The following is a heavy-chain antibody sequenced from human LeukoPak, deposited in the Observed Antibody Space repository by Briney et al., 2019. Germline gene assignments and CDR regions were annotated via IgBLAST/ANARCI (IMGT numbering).Heavy chain of an antibody. CDR1: GGSFSGYY. V-gene: IGHV4-34*01. Sequence: SETLSLTCAVYGGSFSGYYWSWIRRPPGKGLEWIGEINHSGSTNYNPSLKSRVTISVDTSKNQFSLKLSSVTAADTAVYYCARASDVVVAARYNWFDPWGQGTLVTVSS. J-gene: IGHJ5*02. CDR2: INHSGST. D-gene: IGHD2-15*01. CDR3: ARASDVVVAARYNWFDP.